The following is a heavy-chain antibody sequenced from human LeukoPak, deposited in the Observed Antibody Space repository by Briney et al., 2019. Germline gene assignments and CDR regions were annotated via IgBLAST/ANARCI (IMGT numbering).Heavy chain of an antibody. CDR1: GFTFSSYE. CDR2: ISSSGSTI. D-gene: IGHD3-9*01. Sequence: HPGGSLRLSCAASGFTFSSYEMNWVRQAPGKGLEWVSYISSSGSTIYYADSVKGRFTISRDNAKNSLYLQMNSLRAEDTAVYYCARDPEYYDILTGFNYYYYYGMDVWGKGTTVTVSS. CDR3: ARDPEYYDILTGFNYYYYYGMDV. V-gene: IGHV3-48*03. J-gene: IGHJ6*04.